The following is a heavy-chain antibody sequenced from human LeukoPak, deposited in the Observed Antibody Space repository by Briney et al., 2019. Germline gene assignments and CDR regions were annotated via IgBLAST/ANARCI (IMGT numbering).Heavy chain of an antibody. CDR2: IVVGSGNT. V-gene: IGHV1-58*01. Sequence: SVKVSCKASGFSFTNSAVQWVRQSRGQRLEWIGWIVVGSGNTNYAQKFQERVTITRDRSTSTAYLELSSLRSEDTAVYYCAADSRQLQPHDAFDIWGQGTMVTVSS. CDR1: GFSFTNSA. D-gene: IGHD1-1*01. J-gene: IGHJ3*02. CDR3: AADSRQLQPHDAFDI.